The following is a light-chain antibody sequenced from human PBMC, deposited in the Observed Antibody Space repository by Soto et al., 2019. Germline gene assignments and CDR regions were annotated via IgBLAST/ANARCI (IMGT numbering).Light chain of an antibody. CDR3: QQYGSSPKT. CDR1: QSVSNNY. Sequence: EIALTQSPDTLSLSPGERATLSCSTSQSVSNNYFAWYQQKPGQPPRLLIYGAASRATGIPDRFSGSGPGTDFTLTISRLEPEDFAVYYCQQYGSSPKTFGEGTKVGIK. J-gene: IGKJ1*01. CDR2: GAA. V-gene: IGKV3-20*01.